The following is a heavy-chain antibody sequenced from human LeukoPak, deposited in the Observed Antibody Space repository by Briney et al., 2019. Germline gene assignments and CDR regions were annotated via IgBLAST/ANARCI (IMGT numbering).Heavy chain of an antibody. CDR3: ARQHRVRYYYGSGSYPDY. V-gene: IGHV4-39*01. CDR2: IYYSGST. J-gene: IGHJ4*02. D-gene: IGHD3-10*01. Sequence: PSETLSLTCTVSGGSISSYYWGWIRQPPGKGLEWIGSIYYSGSTYYNPSLKSRVTISVDTSKNQFSLKLSSVTAADTAVYYCARQHRVRYYYGSGSYPDYWGQGTLVTVSS. CDR1: GGSISSYY.